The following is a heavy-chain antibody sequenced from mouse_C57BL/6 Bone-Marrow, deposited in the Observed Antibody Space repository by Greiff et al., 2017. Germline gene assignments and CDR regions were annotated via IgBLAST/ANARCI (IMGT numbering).Heavy chain of an antibody. CDR3: ARRDYSNPFAY. CDR1: DSEVFPIAY. V-gene: IGHV15-2*01. Sequence: VKLQESGSELRSPGSSVKLSCKDFDSEVFPIAYMSWVRQKPGHGFEWIGGILPSIGRTIYGEKFEDKATLDADTLSNTAYLELNSLTSEDSAIYYCARRDYSNPFAYWGQGTLVTVSA. J-gene: IGHJ3*01. CDR2: ILPSIGRT. D-gene: IGHD2-5*01.